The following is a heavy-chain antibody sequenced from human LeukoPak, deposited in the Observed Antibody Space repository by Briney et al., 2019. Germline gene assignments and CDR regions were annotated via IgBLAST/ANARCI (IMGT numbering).Heavy chain of an antibody. Sequence: GGSLRPSCVASGFTFSNSWMHWVRQVPGKGLLWVSRINIDGTNTKYADSVKGRFTISRDNAKNTLYLQMNTLRAEDTAVYYCARDQSQAGPTTVDYWGQGTLVTISS. V-gene: IGHV3-74*03. CDR3: ARDQSQAGPTTVDY. CDR1: GFTFSNSW. D-gene: IGHD1-14*01. J-gene: IGHJ4*02. CDR2: INIDGTNT.